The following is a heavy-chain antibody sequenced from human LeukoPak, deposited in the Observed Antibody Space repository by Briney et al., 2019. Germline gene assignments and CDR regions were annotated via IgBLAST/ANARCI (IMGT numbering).Heavy chain of an antibody. J-gene: IGHJ4*02. CDR2: IYYSGST. CDR1: GGSISSYY. D-gene: IGHD5-18*01. Sequence: PSETLSLTCTVSGGSISSYYWSWIRQPPGKGLEWIGYIYYSGSTNYNPSLESRVTISVDTSKNQFPLKLSSVTAADTAVYYCAREKYSYGLIDYWGQGTLVTVSS. CDR3: AREKYSYGLIDY. V-gene: IGHV4-59*01.